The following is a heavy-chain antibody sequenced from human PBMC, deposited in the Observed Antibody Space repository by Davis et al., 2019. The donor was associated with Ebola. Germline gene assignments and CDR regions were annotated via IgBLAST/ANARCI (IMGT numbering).Heavy chain of an antibody. J-gene: IGHJ6*02. CDR2: VYTSGTT. CDR1: GDSISRSY. CDR3: AGLLVTTVRYYGMDV. Sequence: PSETLSLTCTVSGDSISRSYWSWIRQPAGKGLEWIGRVYTSGTTTYNPSLKSRVTISLDTSKNQFSLKLNSVTAADTAVYYCAGLLVTTVRYYGMDVWGQGTTVTVSS. D-gene: IGHD3-10*01. V-gene: IGHV4-4*07.